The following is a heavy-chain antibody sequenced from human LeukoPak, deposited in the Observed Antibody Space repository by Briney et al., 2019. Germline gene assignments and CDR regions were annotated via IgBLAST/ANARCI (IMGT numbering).Heavy chain of an antibody. CDR3: AITDRGYLDY. CDR1: GGSISSSSYY. CDR2: IYYSGST. D-gene: IGHD3-10*01. V-gene: IGHV4-39*01. Sequence: PSETLSLTCTVSGGSISSSSYYWGWIRQPPGKGLEWIGSIYYSGSTYYNPSLKSRVTISVDTSKNQFSLKLSSVTAADTAVYYCAITDRGYLDYWGQGTLVTVSS. J-gene: IGHJ4*02.